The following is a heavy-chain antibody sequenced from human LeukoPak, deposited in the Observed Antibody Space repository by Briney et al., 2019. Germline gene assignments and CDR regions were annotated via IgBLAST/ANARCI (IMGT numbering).Heavy chain of an antibody. Sequence: GGSLTLSCAASGFTFSSHWMSWVRQAQGKGLGWVANIKQDGSDKYYVDSVKGRFTISRDNAKNSLFLQMNSLRVEDTAVYYCARCYSGYDLEEYWGQGTLVTVSS. J-gene: IGHJ4*02. CDR2: IKQDGSDK. V-gene: IGHV3-7*01. CDR3: ARCYSGYDLEEY. CDR1: GFTFSSHW. D-gene: IGHD5-12*01.